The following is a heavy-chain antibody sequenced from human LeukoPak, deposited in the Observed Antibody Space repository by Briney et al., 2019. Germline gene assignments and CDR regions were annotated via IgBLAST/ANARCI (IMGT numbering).Heavy chain of an antibody. CDR3: ARLTWDQYFFGF. J-gene: IGHJ4*01. CDR2: IYPGDSDR. CDR1: GYTFSNYW. Sequence: GESLKISCRGSGYTFSNYWIGWVRQMPGKGLEWMAIIYPGDSDRRYSPSFQGQVTISADRSIRTAYLRWSSLKASDTAIYYCARLTWDQYFFGFWGQGTQVTVSS. V-gene: IGHV5-51*01. D-gene: IGHD1-26*01.